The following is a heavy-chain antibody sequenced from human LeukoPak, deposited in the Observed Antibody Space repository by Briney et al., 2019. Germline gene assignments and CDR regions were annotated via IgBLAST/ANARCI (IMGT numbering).Heavy chain of an antibody. V-gene: IGHV1-46*01. CDR2: INPSGGST. J-gene: IGHJ4*02. D-gene: IGHD1-26*01. CDR1: GGTFSSYA. CDR3: ARGDGSWYFDY. Sequence: SVKVSCKASGGTFSSYAICWVRQAPGQGLEWMGIINPSGGSTSYAQKFQGRVTMTRDTSTSTVYMELSSLRSEDTAVYYCARGDGSWYFDYWGQGTLVTVSS.